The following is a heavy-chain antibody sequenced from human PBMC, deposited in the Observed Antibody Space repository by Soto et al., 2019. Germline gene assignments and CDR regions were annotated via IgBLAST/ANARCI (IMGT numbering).Heavy chain of an antibody. Sequence: PSETLSLTCTVSGGSISSYYWSWIRQPPGKGLEWIGYIYYSGSTNYNPSLKSRVTISVDTSKNQFSLKLSSVTAADTAVYYCARSEHYDFWSGYYDYYYYGMDVWGQGTQVTVSS. CDR3: ARSEHYDFWSGYYDYYYYGMDV. J-gene: IGHJ6*02. CDR1: GGSISSYY. CDR2: IYYSGST. V-gene: IGHV4-59*01. D-gene: IGHD3-3*01.